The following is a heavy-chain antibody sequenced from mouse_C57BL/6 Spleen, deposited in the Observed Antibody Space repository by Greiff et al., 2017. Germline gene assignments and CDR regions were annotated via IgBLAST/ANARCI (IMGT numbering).Heavy chain of an antibody. CDR3: ARIYYGNYPDFDY. D-gene: IGHD2-1*01. CDR1: GYTFTSYW. J-gene: IGHJ2*01. CDR2: IHPNSGST. Sequence: QVQLQQPGAELVKPGASVKLSCKASGYTFTSYWMHWVKQRPGQGLEWIGMIHPNSGSTNYNEKFKSKATLTVDKSSSTAYMQLSSLTSEDSAVXYCARIYYGNYPDFDYWGQGTTLTVSS. V-gene: IGHV1-64*01.